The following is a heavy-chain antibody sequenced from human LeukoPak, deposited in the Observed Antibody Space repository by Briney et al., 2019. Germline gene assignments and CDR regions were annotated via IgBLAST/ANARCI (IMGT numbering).Heavy chain of an antibody. CDR2: INSDGGST. V-gene: IGHV3-74*01. CDR3: ARVGTGNWFDP. Sequence: PGGSLRLSCAASGFTFTSYWMHWVRQAPGKGLVWASRINSDGGSTIYADSVKGRLTISRDNAKNTLYLQMNSLRAEDTAVYYCARVGTGNWFDPWGQGTLVTVSS. J-gene: IGHJ5*02. D-gene: IGHD1-1*01. CDR1: GFTFTSYW.